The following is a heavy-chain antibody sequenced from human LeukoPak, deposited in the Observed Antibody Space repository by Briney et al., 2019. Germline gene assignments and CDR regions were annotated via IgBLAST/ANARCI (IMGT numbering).Heavy chain of an antibody. D-gene: IGHD3-22*01. CDR3: ASDSSGYPNWFDP. J-gene: IGHJ5*02. CDR1: GYTFTGYY. Sequence: ASVTVSCTASGYTFTGYYMHWVRQAPGQGLEWMGWINPNSGGTNYAQKFQGRVTMTRDTSISTAYMELSRLRSDDTAVYYCASDSSGYPNWFDPWGQGTLVTVSS. V-gene: IGHV1-2*02. CDR2: INPNSGGT.